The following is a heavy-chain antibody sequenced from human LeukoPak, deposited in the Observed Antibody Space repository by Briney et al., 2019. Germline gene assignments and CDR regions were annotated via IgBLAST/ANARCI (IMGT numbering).Heavy chain of an antibody. V-gene: IGHV1-69*04. CDR1: GGTFSSYA. J-gene: IGHJ6*02. Sequence: SVKVSCKASGGTFSSYAISWVRQAPGQGLEWMGRIIPILGIANYARKFQGRVTITADKSTSTAYMELSSLRSEDTAVYYCARSFWDIVATMPRDYYGMDVWGQGTTVTVSS. CDR2: IIPILGIA. CDR3: ARSFWDIVATMPRDYYGMDV. D-gene: IGHD5-12*01.